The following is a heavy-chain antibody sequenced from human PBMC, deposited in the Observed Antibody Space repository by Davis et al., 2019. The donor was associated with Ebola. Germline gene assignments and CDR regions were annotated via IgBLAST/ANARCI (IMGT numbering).Heavy chain of an antibody. Sequence: GESLKISCAASGFTFSTYSMNWVRQAPGKGLEWVSYISSSSSTTYYADSVRGRFTISRDNSKNTLYLQMNSLRAEDTAVYYCARDGYNQYYGIDVWGQGTAVTVSS. CDR2: ISSSSSTT. D-gene: IGHD5-24*01. J-gene: IGHJ6*02. CDR1: GFTFSTYS. CDR3: ARDGYNQYYGIDV. V-gene: IGHV3-48*01.